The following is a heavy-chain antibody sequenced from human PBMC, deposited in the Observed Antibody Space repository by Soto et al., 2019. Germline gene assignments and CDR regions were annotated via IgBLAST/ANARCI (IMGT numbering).Heavy chain of an antibody. CDR2: ISYDGSNK. Sequence: GGSLRLSCAASGFTFSSYGMHWVRQAPGKGLEWVAVISYDGSNKYYADSVKGRFTISRDNSKNTLYLQMNSLRAEDTAVYYCARHYDSSGLYYFDYWGQGTLVTVSS. V-gene: IGHV3-30*03. CDR3: ARHYDSSGLYYFDY. D-gene: IGHD3-22*01. J-gene: IGHJ4*02. CDR1: GFTFSSYG.